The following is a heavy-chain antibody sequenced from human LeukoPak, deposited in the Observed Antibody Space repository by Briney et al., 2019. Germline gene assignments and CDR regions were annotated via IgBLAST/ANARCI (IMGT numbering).Heavy chain of an antibody. D-gene: IGHD5-18*01. V-gene: IGHV1-69*05. CDR2: IIPIFGTA. CDR3: ARQRRKNEPDTAMVIGAFDI. J-gene: IGHJ3*02. CDR1: GGTFSSYS. Sequence: ASVKVACKASGGTFSSYSISWVRQAPGQVLEWMGRIIPIFGTANYAQKFQGRVTMTTDESTSTAYMELSSLRSEDTAVYYCARQRRKNEPDTAMVIGAFDIWGQGKMVTVSS.